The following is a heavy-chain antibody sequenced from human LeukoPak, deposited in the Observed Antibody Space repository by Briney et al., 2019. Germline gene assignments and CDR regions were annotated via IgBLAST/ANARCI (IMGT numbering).Heavy chain of an antibody. J-gene: IGHJ6*03. Sequence: GASVKVSCKASGGSFSSYSISWVRQAPGQGLEWMGGYVPTFETTNTAQKFQGRVTFTADESTTTAYMELSSLRSEDTAVYYCASRGAEYSSSSVVRHYYMDVWGKGTTVTVSS. V-gene: IGHV1-69*13. CDR3: ASRGAEYSSSSVVRHYYMDV. CDR2: YVPTFETT. D-gene: IGHD6-6*01. CDR1: GGSFSSYS.